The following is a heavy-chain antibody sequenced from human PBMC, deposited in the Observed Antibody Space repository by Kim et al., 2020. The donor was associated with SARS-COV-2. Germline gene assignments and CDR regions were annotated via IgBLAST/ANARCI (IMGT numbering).Heavy chain of an antibody. Sequence: SETLSLTCAVYGGSFSGYYWSWIRQPPGKGLEWIGEINHSGSTNYNPSLKSRVTISVDTSKNQFSLKLSSVTAADTAVYYCARGHLGQNFGVVIRPWFDPWGQGTLVTVSS. J-gene: IGHJ5*02. V-gene: IGHV4-34*01. CDR2: INHSGST. CDR3: ARGHLGQNFGVVIRPWFDP. CDR1: GGSFSGYY. D-gene: IGHD3-3*01.